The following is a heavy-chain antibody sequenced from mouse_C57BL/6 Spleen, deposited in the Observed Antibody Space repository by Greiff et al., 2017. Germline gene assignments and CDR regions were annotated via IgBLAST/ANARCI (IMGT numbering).Heavy chain of an antibody. Sequence: EVKLVESGGDLVKPGGSLKLSCAASGFTFSSYGMSWVRQTPDKRLEWVATISSGGSYTYYPDSVKGRFTISRDNAKNTLYLQMSSLTSEDTAMYCGAGGGCPADYYAMDYWGQGTSVTVSS. V-gene: IGHV5-6*01. CDR1: GFTFSSYG. CDR3: AGGGCPADYYAMDY. D-gene: IGHD3-3*01. J-gene: IGHJ4*01. CDR2: ISSGGSYT.